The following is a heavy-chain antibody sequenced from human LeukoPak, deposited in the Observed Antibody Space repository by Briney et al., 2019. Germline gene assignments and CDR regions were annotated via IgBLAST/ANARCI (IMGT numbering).Heavy chain of an antibody. J-gene: IGHJ6*02. V-gene: IGHV4-34*01. D-gene: IGHD3-10*01. Sequence: SETLSLTCAVYGGSFSGYYWSWIRQPPGKGREWIGEINHSGSTNYNPSLKSRVTISADTSQNQFPLKLSPVTAADTAVYYCARAGEYGSGSSPYYYYGMDVWGQGTTVTVSS. CDR3: ARAGEYGSGSSPYYYYGMDV. CDR2: INHSGST. CDR1: GGSFSGYY.